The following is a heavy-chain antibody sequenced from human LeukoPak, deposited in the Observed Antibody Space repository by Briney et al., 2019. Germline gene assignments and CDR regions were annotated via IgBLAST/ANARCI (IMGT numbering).Heavy chain of an antibody. CDR1: GYSISSSNW. D-gene: IGHD3-16*01. Sequence: PSDTLSLTCAVSGYSISSSNWWGWIRQPPGKGLEWIGYIYYSGSIYYNPSLKSRVTMSVDTSKNQFSLKLSSVTAVDTAVYYCAGGESSGGGSIGFDYWGQGTLVTVSS. V-gene: IGHV4-28*05. J-gene: IGHJ4*02. CDR2: IYYSGSI. CDR3: AGGESSGGGSIGFDY.